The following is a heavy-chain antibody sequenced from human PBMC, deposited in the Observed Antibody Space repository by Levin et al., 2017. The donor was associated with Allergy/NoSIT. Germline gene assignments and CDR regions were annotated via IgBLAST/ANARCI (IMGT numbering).Heavy chain of an antibody. J-gene: IGHJ2*01. CDR3: ARVPPVVEQQLVGGGWYFDL. D-gene: IGHD6-13*01. Sequence: AASVKVSCKASGYTFTGYYMHWVRQAPGQGLEWMGWINPNSGGTKYAQKFQGRVTMTRDTSISTAYMELSRLRSDDTAVYYCARVPPVVEQQLVGGGWYFDLWGRGTLVTVSS. CDR1: GYTFTGYY. V-gene: IGHV1-2*02. CDR2: INPNSGGT.